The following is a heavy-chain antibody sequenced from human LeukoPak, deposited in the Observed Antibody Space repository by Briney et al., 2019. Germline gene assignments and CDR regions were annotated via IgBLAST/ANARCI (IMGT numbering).Heavy chain of an antibody. CDR1: GGSISSYY. J-gene: IGHJ4*02. Sequence: SETLSLTCTVSGGSISSYYWSWIRQPAGKGLEWIGEINHSGSTNYNPSLKSRVTISADTSKNQFSLKLSSVTAADTAVYYCARGFGVAATGPPYFDYWGQGTLVTVSS. V-gene: IGHV4-34*01. D-gene: IGHD2-15*01. CDR3: ARGFGVAATGPPYFDY. CDR2: INHSGST.